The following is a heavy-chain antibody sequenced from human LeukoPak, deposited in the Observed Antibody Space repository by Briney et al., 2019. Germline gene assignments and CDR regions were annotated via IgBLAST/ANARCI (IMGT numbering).Heavy chain of an antibody. CDR1: GFIVSSNY. Sequence: GGSLRLSCAVSGFIVSSNYMTWVRQAPGKGLEWVAVISYDGSNKYYADSVKGRFTISRDNSKNTLYLQMNSLRAEDTAVYYCARAGYSYGLEVDYWGQETLVTVSS. D-gene: IGHD5-18*01. V-gene: IGHV3-30-3*01. J-gene: IGHJ4*02. CDR3: ARAGYSYGLEVDY. CDR2: ISYDGSNK.